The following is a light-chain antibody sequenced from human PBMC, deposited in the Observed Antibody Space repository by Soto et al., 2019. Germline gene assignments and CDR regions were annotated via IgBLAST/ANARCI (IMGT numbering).Light chain of an antibody. V-gene: IGLV2-14*01. CDR1: SSDVGGYNY. CDR3: SSYKSSHTLV. CDR2: EVS. J-gene: IGLJ1*01. Sequence: QSVLTQPASVSGSPGQSITISCTGTSSDVGGYNYVSWYQQHPGKAPKLMISEVSNRPSGVSNRFSGSKSGNTASLTISGLHPEDEADYYCSSYKSSHTLVFGTGTKVTVL.